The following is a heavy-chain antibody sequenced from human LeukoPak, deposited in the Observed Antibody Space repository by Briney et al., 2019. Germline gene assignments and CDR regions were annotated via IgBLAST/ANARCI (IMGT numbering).Heavy chain of an antibody. CDR2: ISYIGST. CDR3: ARDVVTVTKGFDI. D-gene: IGHD4-17*01. J-gene: IGHJ3*02. Sequence: SETLSLTCTVSGGSINSYYWSWIRQPPGKGLEWIGYISYIGSTNYNPSLKSRVTISIDTSKNQFSLKLSSVTAADTAVYYCARDVVTVTKGFDIWGQGTMVSVSS. CDR1: GGSINSYY. V-gene: IGHV4-59*01.